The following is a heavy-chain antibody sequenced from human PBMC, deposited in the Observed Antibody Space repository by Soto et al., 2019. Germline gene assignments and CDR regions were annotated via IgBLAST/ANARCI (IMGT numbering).Heavy chain of an antibody. CDR2: IYWDDDK. Sequence: QITLNESGPTVVRPTETLTLTCRFSGFSLTTSGVGVGWIRQSRGKAPEWLALIYWDDDKRYSASLKSWLTITKDTSKNQVVLTVSDLDPTDTATYYCAHRVLRTVFGLVTTTAIYFDFWGQRTPVAVSS. J-gene: IGHJ4*02. V-gene: IGHV2-5*02. CDR1: GFSLTTSGVG. D-gene: IGHD3-3*01. CDR3: AHRVLRTVFGLVTTTAIYFDF.